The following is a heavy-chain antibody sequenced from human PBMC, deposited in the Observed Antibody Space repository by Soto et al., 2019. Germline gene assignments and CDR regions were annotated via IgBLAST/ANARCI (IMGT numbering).Heavy chain of an antibody. CDR3: ARLAYTPGFTFDY. Sequence: QVQLQESGPGLVKPSETLSLTCTVSGGSISSDYWTWIRQPPGERLEWIGYIYYNGNTNYNSSLTSRVTISIDPSKNQFSLKLNSVTAADTAVYFCARLAYTPGFTFDYWGRGTLVTVSS. CDR1: GGSISSDY. D-gene: IGHD3-9*01. CDR2: IYYNGNT. J-gene: IGHJ4*02. V-gene: IGHV4-59*01.